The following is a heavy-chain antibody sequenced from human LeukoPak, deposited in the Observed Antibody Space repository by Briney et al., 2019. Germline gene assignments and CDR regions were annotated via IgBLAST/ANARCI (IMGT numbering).Heavy chain of an antibody. Sequence: GESLKISCQSSGYSFITYWIAWVRQMPGKGLEWMGIIYPGDSDTRYSPSFQGQATISADKSISTAYLQWRSLKASDTAMYYCARPYYYDSGSPLGWGQGTLVTVSS. CDR2: IYPGDSDT. V-gene: IGHV5-51*01. J-gene: IGHJ4*02. CDR1: GYSFITYW. CDR3: ARPYYYDSGSPLG. D-gene: IGHD3-10*01.